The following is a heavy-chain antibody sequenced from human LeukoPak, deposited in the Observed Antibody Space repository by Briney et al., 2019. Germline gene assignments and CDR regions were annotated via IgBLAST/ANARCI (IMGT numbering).Heavy chain of an antibody. CDR3: ARFSGIDAFDI. CDR1: GYTFTGYY. V-gene: IGHV1-2*02. CDR2: NKPNSGGT. J-gene: IGHJ3*02. D-gene: IGHD3-10*01. Sequence: ASVRVSCKASGYTFTGYYMHTVRQAPGHGRERMGWNKPNSGGTQYAQRFQGRVTITRDTPIRTAYMELSTLRADDTAVYYCARFSGIDAFDIWGQGTMVTVSS.